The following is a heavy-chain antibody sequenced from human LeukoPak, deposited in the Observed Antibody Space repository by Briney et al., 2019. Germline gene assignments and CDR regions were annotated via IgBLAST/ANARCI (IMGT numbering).Heavy chain of an antibody. V-gene: IGHV4-31*03. J-gene: IGHJ4*02. D-gene: IGHD2-15*01. CDR1: GGSISSGGYY. Sequence: SETLSLTCTVSGGSISSGGYYWSWIRQHPGKGLEWIGYIYYSGSTYYNPSLKSRVTISVDTSKNQFSLKLSSVTAADTAVYYCAMGAAWGPYYFDYWGQGTLVTVSS. CDR3: AMGAAWGPYYFDY. CDR2: IYYSGST.